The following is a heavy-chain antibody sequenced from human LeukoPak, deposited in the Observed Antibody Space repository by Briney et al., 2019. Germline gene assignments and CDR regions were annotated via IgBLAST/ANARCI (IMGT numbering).Heavy chain of an antibody. CDR1: GYSVSSNSAA. CDR2: TYYRSKWYN. V-gene: IGHV6-1*01. CDR3: ARDPGGNSLTHMDV. Sequence: PSQTLSLTCAISGYSVSSNSAAWNWITPSPSRGLEWLVRTYYRSKWYNDYAVSVKSRITINPDTSKNQFSLQLNSVTPEDTAVYYCARDPGGNSLTHMDVWGKGTTVTVSS. D-gene: IGHD2/OR15-2a*01. J-gene: IGHJ6*03.